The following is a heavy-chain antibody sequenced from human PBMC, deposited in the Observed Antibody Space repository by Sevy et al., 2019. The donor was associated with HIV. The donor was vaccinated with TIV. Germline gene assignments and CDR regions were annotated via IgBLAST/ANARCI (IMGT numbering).Heavy chain of an antibody. D-gene: IGHD1-1*01. J-gene: IGHJ4*02. CDR2: IIPIFGTA. V-gene: IGHV1-69*13. Sequence: APVKVSCKASGGTFSSYAISWVRQAPGQGLEWMGGIIPIFGTANYAQKFQGRVTITADESTSTAYMELSSLRSEDSAVYYCARDRSRDVYNPHFYYWGQGTLVTVSS. CDR3: ARDRSRDVYNPHFYY. CDR1: GGTFSSYA.